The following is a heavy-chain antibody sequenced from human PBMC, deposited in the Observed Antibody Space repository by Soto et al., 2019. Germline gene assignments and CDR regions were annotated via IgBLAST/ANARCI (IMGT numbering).Heavy chain of an antibody. Sequence: GGSLRLSCAASGFTFSSYDMHWVRQATGKGLEWVSAIGTAGDTYYPGSVKGRFTISRENAKNSLYLQMNSLRAGDTAVYYCARVWCSGGSCYFDYWGQGTLVTVSS. J-gene: IGHJ4*02. CDR3: ARVWCSGGSCYFDY. CDR1: GFTFSSYD. V-gene: IGHV3-13*01. D-gene: IGHD2-15*01. CDR2: IGTAGDT.